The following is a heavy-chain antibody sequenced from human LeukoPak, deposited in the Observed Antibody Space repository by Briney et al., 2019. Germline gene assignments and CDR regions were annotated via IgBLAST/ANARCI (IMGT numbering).Heavy chain of an antibody. CDR2: INWNGGST. D-gene: IGHD6-13*01. CDR1: GFTFDDYG. V-gene: IGHV3-20*04. J-gene: IGHJ4*02. CDR3: VRAGGSSWADY. Sequence: GGSLRLSCAASGFTFDDYGMSWVRQAPGKGLEWVSGINWNGGSTGYADSVKGRFTISRDNAKNSLYLQMNSLRAEDTAVYYCVRAGGSSWADYWGQGTLVTVSS.